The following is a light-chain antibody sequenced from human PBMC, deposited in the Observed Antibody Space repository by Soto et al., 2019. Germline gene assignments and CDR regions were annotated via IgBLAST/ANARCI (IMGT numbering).Light chain of an antibody. CDR1: SSDIGGYNF. CDR3: CSYTSSTLYV. CDR2: DVT. J-gene: IGLJ1*01. V-gene: IGLV2-14*03. Sequence: QSALTQPASVSGSPGQSITISCTGTSSDIGGYNFVSWYQQHPDKAPKLMIYDVTNRPSGVSNRFSGSKSGNTASLTISGLQAEDEADYYCCSYTSSTLYVFGTGTKVTVL.